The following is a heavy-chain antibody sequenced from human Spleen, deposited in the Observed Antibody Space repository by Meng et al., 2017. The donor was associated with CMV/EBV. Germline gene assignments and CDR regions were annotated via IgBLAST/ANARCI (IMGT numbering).Heavy chain of an antibody. D-gene: IGHD3-10*01. CDR1: GGSFSGYY. V-gene: IGHV4-34*01. CDR2: INHSGST. J-gene: IGHJ4*02. CDR3: ATIALLWFGEED. Sequence: GSLRLSCAVYGGSFSGYYWSWIRQPPGKGLEWIGEINHSGSTNYNPSLKSRVTISVDTSKNQFSLKLSSVTAADTAVYYCATIALLWFGEEDWGQGTLVTVSS.